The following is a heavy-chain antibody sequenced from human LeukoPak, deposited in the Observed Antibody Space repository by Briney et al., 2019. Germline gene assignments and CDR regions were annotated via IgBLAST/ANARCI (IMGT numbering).Heavy chain of an antibody. Sequence: SETLSLTCAVYGGSFSIYYWSLIRQPPGKGLEWIGEINHSGSTKYNPSLRSRVSISADTSKNQFSLKLSSVTAADTDVYCCARESLGPTGSITSPFFDYWGQGTLVTVSS. V-gene: IGHV4-34*01. CDR3: ARESLGPTGSITSPFFDY. J-gene: IGHJ4*02. CDR1: GGSFSIYY. CDR2: INHSGST. D-gene: IGHD2-2*01.